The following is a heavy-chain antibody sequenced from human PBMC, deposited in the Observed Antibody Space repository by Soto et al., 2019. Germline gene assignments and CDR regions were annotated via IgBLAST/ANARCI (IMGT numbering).Heavy chain of an antibody. CDR1: GGTFSSYA. CDR2: IIPIFGTA. Sequence: QVQLVQSGAEVKKPGSSVKVSCKASGGTFSSYAISWVRQAPGQGLEWKGGIIPIFGTANYAQKFQGRVTITADESTSTAYMELSSLRSEDTAVYYCARDGYSYGYYYYGMDVWGQGTTVTVSS. V-gene: IGHV1-69*01. D-gene: IGHD5-18*01. J-gene: IGHJ6*02. CDR3: ARDGYSYGYYYYGMDV.